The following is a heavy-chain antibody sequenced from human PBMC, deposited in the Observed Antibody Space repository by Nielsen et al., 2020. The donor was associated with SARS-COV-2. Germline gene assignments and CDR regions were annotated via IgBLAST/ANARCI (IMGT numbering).Heavy chain of an antibody. CDR2: INPNSGGT. V-gene: IGHV1-2*02. CDR1: GYTFTGYY. J-gene: IGHJ4*02. D-gene: IGHD3-22*01. CDR3: ARTLRTVDSSDYAIFDY. Sequence: ASVKVSCKASGYTFTGYYMHWVRQAPGQGLEWMGWINPNSGGTNYAQKFQGRVTMTRDTSISTAYMELSRLRSDDTAVYYCARTLRTVDSSDYAIFDYWGQGTLVTVSS.